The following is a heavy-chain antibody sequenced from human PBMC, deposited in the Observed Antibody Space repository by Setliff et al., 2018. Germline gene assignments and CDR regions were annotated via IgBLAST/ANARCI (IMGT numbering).Heavy chain of an antibody. CDR3: ARVAMGASCSGTSCQKYRFDY. CDR2: ISSTSKYI. D-gene: IGHD2-2*01. CDR1: GFTFSDFS. V-gene: IGHV3-21*01. Sequence: GGSLRLSCAASGFTFSDFSINWVRQAPGKGREWVSSISSTSKYIFYADSVEGRFSISRDNAENSLYLQMNSLRTEDTAVYFCARVAMGASCSGTSCQKYRFDYWGQGTLVTVSS. J-gene: IGHJ4*02.